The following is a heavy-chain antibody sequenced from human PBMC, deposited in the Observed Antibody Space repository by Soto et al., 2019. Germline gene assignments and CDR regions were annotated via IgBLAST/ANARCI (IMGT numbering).Heavy chain of an antibody. D-gene: IGHD1-26*01. J-gene: IGHJ6*02. CDR2: IMPIFRTA. CDR1: GGTFSTAA. Sequence: QVQVEQSGAEVKKPGSSVKVSCKASGGTFSTAAISWVRQAPGQGLEWMGGIMPIFRTADYAQKFQGRVTITADESTNTAYLALRSLRSEDTAVYYCARDKDRPQLGGSYHYIMDVWGQGTTVTVSS. CDR3: ARDKDRPQLGGSYHYIMDV. V-gene: IGHV1-69*12.